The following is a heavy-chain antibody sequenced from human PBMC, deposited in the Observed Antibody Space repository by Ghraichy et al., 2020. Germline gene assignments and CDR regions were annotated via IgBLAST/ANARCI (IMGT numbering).Heavy chain of an antibody. CDR2: ISTSETT. V-gene: IGHV4-4*07. CDR1: GTSITSYY. J-gene: IGHJ4*02. D-gene: IGHD2-15*01. Sequence: SQTLSLTCAVSGTSITSYYWSWIRQPAGKGLEWIGRISTSETTNYNPSLKSRVTMSVDTSKDQFSLKLNSVSAADTAVYYCARVSGGSDDFFDYWGQGTLVTVSS. CDR3: ARVSGGSDDFFDY.